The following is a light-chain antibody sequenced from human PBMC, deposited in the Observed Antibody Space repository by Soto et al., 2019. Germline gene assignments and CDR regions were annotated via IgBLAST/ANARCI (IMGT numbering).Light chain of an antibody. J-gene: IGKJ1*01. CDR2: GAS. V-gene: IGKV3-20*01. CDR3: QQYRDSLGT. Sequence: DIVFTQSPGTLSLSPGERATLSCRASQSVISTYLAWYQQKPGQAPRLLIYGASSRATGIPDRFSGSGSGTDFTLTISRLEPEDFAVYYCQQYRDSLGTFGQGTKVDIK. CDR1: QSVISTY.